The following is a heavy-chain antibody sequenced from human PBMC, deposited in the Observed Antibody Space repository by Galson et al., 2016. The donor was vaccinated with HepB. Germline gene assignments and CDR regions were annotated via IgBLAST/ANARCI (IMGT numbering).Heavy chain of an antibody. CDR2: IWNDGSYK. D-gene: IGHD6-19*01. CDR1: GFIFSSYG. CDR3: AREGTNIAVAATAFDY. J-gene: IGHJ4*02. Sequence: SLRLSCATSGFIFSSYGMDWVRQTPGKGLEWVALIWNDGSYKNYADSVKGRFTISRDNSKNALSLQMNSLRAEDTAVYYCAREGTNIAVAATAFDYWGQGTLVTVSS. V-gene: IGHV3-33*01.